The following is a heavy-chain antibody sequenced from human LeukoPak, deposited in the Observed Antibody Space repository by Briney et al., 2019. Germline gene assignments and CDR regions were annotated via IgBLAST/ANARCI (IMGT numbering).Heavy chain of an antibody. CDR2: IRYDGSNK. CDR3: AKVGDPLIVATGGYFDY. Sequence: GGSLRLSCAASGFTFSSYGMHWVRQAPGKGLEWVAFIRYDGSNKYYADSVKGRFTISRDNSKNTLYLQMNSLRAEDTAVYYCAKVGDPLIVATGGYFDYWGQGPRVTVSS. D-gene: IGHD5-12*01. V-gene: IGHV3-30*02. J-gene: IGHJ4*02. CDR1: GFTFSSYG.